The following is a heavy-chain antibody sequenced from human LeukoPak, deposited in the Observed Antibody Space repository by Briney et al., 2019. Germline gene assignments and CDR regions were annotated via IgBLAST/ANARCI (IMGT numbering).Heavy chain of an antibody. CDR1: GGSFSGYY. V-gene: IGHV4-34*01. CDR2: INHSGST. Sequence: PPETLSLTCAVYGGSFSGYYWSWIRQPPGKGLEWIGEINHSGSTNYNPSLKSRVTISVDTSKNQFSLKLSSVTAADTAVYYCARHAPYGDYGRLDWFDPWGQGTLVTVSS. D-gene: IGHD4-17*01. CDR3: ARHAPYGDYGRLDWFDP. J-gene: IGHJ5*02.